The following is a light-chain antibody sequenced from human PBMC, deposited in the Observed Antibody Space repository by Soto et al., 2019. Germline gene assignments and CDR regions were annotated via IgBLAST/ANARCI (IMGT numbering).Light chain of an antibody. V-gene: IGKV1-39*01. CDR2: DAS. J-gene: IGKJ2*01. CDR3: HPYYSFPRT. Sequence: DIQMTQSPSSLSASVGDRVTITCRASQSIGTNLNWYHQKPGKAPNLLIYDASSLQSGVSSTFSGSGSGTDFTLTIIILQPEDFATSFLHPYYSFPRTFGHRSKVDI. CDR1: QSIGTN.